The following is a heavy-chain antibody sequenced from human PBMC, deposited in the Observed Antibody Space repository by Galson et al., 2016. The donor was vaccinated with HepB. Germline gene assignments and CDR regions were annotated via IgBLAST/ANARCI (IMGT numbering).Heavy chain of an antibody. V-gene: IGHV1-46*01. J-gene: IGHJ4*02. CDR1: RYTFTTYW. CDR3: ARPFYGEYYYLDY. CDR2: INPSGGGT. Sequence: SVKVSCKASRYTFTTYWMRWVRQAPGQGLEWVGVINPSGGGTSYAQKFQGRVSMTSDTSTSTVYMQLISLRSEDTAVYYCARPFYGEYYYLDYWGQGTLVIVSS. D-gene: IGHD4-17*01.